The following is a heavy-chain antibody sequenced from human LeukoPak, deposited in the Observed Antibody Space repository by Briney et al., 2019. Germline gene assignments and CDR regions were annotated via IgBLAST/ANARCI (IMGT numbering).Heavy chain of an antibody. CDR2: INIGGANT. CDR3: ARDGFLGPVTAYLDY. V-gene: IGHV3-11*06. D-gene: IGHD2-21*02. CDR1: GFTFNDYY. J-gene: IGHJ4*02. Sequence: GGSLRLSCAASGFTFNDYYMSWIRQAPGKGLEWLSYINIGGANTHYADSVKGRFTISRDNARNTLYLQMNSLRAEDTAVYYCARDGFLGPVTAYLDYWGQGTPVTVSS.